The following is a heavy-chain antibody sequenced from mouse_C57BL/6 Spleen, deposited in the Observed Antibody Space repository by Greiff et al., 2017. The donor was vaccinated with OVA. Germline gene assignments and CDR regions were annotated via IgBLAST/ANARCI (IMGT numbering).Heavy chain of an antibody. J-gene: IGHJ3*01. V-gene: IGHV3-6*01. D-gene: IGHD3-2*02. CDR2: ISYDGSN. CDR3: AQTAQAFAY. Sequence: EVQLQQSGPGLVKPSQSLSLTCSVTGYSITSGYYWNWIRQFPGNKLEWMGYISYDGSNNYNPSLKNRISITRDTSKNQFFLKLNSVTTEDTATYYCAQTAQAFAYWGQGTLVTVSA. CDR1: GYSITSGYY.